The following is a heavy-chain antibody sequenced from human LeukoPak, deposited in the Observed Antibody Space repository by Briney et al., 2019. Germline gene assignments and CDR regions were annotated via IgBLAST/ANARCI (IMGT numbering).Heavy chain of an antibody. CDR3: ARYYYDSSGYRYYYYGMDV. D-gene: IGHD3-22*01. CDR1: GYTFTSYG. J-gene: IGHJ6*02. V-gene: IGHV1-18*01. CDR2: ISAYNGNT. Sequence: GASVKVSCKASGYTFTSYGISWVRQAPGQGLEWMGWISAYNGNTNYAQKLQGRVTMTTDTSTSTAYMELRSLRSDDTAVYYCARYYYDSSGYRYYYYGMDVWGQGTTVTVSS.